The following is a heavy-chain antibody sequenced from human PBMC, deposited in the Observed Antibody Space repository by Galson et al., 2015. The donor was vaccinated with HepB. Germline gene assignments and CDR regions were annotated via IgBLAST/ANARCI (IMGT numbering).Heavy chain of an antibody. CDR2: MTADGSER. CDR3: GSRWADY. CDR1: GFTFNTYW. J-gene: IGHJ4*02. D-gene: IGHD4-23*01. V-gene: IGHV3-7*01. Sequence: SLRLSCAASGFTFNTYWMTWIRQAPGKGLEWVANMTADGSERHYVDSVRGRFTISRDNAKNSLYLQMNSLRAEDTAVYYCGSRWADYWGQGTLVTVSS.